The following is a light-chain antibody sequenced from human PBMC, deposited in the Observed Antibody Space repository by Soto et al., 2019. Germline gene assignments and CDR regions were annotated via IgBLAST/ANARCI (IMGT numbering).Light chain of an antibody. CDR3: ATWDDSLRGRV. V-gene: IGLV1-44*01. CDR1: PSNIGSNT. J-gene: IGLJ3*02. CDR2: GDY. Sequence: QSVLTQPPSASGTPGQRVTISCSGSPSNIGSNTVSWYQQFSGSAPRLIMYGDYRRPSGVPDRFSGSKSGTSASLAIRGLRSEDEADYYCATWDDSLRGRVFGGGTKLTVL.